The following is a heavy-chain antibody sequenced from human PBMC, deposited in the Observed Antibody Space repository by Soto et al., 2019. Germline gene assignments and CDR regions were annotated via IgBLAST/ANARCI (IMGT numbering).Heavy chain of an antibody. CDR2: LKSDNGGA. CDR1: GSSFTGHY. V-gene: IGHV1-2*02. D-gene: IGHD3-10*01. J-gene: IGHJ6*02. CDR3: ARDLCPLGSGSPCPTYGLDV. Sequence: QVQLVQSGAEVTPPGASVQVSCEASGSSFTGHYMHWVRQVPGKRLEYLVWLKSDNGGAYYAPKFKGRVTFTRVTSTTTAYMELGGLRSDDTAVYFCARDLCPLGSGSPCPTYGLDVWGQGTTVTFSS.